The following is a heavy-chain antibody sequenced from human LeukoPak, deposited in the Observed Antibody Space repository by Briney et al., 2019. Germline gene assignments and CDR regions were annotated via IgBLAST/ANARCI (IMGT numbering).Heavy chain of an antibody. CDR1: GFTFSSYA. Sequence: PGGSLRLSCAASGFTFSSYAMSWVRQAPGKGLEWVSAISGSGGSTYYADSVKGRFTISRDNSKNTLYLQMNSLRAEDTAVYYCATGVVLSLTPIDYWGQGTLVTVSS. CDR3: ATGVVLSLTPIDY. CDR2: ISGSGGST. V-gene: IGHV3-23*01. J-gene: IGHJ4*02. D-gene: IGHD2-8*01.